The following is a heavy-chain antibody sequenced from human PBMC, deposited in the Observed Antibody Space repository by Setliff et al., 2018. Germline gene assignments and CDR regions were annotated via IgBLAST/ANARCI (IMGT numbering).Heavy chain of an antibody. Sequence: SETLSLTCAVYGGSFSGYYWSWIRQPPGKGLEWIGEINHSGSTNYNPSFKSRVTISVDTSKNQFSLKLSSVTAADTAVYYCARDRQYCSSPTCYSSYFYYYGMDVWGQGTTVTVSS. CDR1: GGSFSGYY. CDR2: INHSGST. CDR3: ARDRQYCSSPTCYSSYFYYYGMDV. V-gene: IGHV4-34*01. J-gene: IGHJ6*02. D-gene: IGHD2-2*02.